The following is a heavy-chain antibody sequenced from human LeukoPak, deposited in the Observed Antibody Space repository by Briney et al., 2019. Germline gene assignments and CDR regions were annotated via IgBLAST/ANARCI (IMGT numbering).Heavy chain of an antibody. CDR1: GYTFTGYY. CDR3: ARVRYYYDSSGYPAFDY. V-gene: IGHV1-2*02. J-gene: IGHJ4*02. D-gene: IGHD3-22*01. CDR2: INPNSGGT. Sequence: ASVKVSCKASGYTFTGYYMHWVRQAPGQGLEWMGWINPNSGGTNYAQKFQGRVTMTRDTPISTAYMELSRLRSDDTAVYYCARVRYYYDSSGYPAFDYWGQGTLVTVSS.